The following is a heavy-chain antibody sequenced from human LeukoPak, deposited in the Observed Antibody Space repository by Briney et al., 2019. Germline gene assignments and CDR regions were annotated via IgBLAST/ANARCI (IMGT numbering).Heavy chain of an antibody. CDR3: ARRPYSDTSGRLSDV. D-gene: IGHD3-22*01. CDR2: IRSSSSTT. V-gene: IGHV3-48*02. J-gene: IGHJ6*02. Sequence: GGSLRLSCEASGFTFSSYDMNWVRQAPGKGLEWVSYIRSSSSTTYYADSVGGRFTISRDNAKNSLYLQMNSLRDEDTAVYFCARRPYSDTSGRLSDVWGQGTTVTVSS. CDR1: GFTFSSYD.